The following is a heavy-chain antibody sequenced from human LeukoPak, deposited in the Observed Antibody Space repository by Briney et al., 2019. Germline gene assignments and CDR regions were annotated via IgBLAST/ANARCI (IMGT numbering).Heavy chain of an antibody. Sequence: SETLSLTCAVYGGSFSGYYWGWIRQPPGKGLEWIGEINHSGSTNYNPSLKSRITMSVDMSANQFSLRLTSVSAADTAVYYCTRAYWIGFHFDSWGQGILVSVSS. CDR3: TRAYWIGFHFDS. V-gene: IGHV4-34*10. CDR1: GGSFSGYY. J-gene: IGHJ4*02. CDR2: INHSGST. D-gene: IGHD3-3*01.